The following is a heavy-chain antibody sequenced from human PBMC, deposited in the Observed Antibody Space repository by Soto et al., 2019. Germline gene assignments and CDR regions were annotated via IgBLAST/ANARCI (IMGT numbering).Heavy chain of an antibody. J-gene: IGHJ6*02. Sequence: QVQLVQSGAEVKKPGSSVKVSCKASGGTFNTYSFGWLRQAPGQGLQWMGSIIPFIGAPNYAQNFQDRATITAYESTTTAYMELSGLKSEDTAVYFCARGGDSSSLRAFYSYGFDVWGQGTSVTVSS. CDR3: ARGGDSSSLRAFYSYGFDV. V-gene: IGHV1-69*18. CDR2: IIPFIGAP. CDR1: GGTFNTYS. D-gene: IGHD6-6*01.